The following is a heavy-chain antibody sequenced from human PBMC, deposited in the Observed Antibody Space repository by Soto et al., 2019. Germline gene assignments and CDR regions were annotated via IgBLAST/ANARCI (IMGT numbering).Heavy chain of an antibody. Sequence: GGSLRLSCAASGFSFSDYSMNWVRQAPGKGLEYVSLISANGGSTHYADSVKGRFSISRDNSENTLYLQMSSLRDEDTAVYYCVKGAGWLQDVDYWGQGTLVTVSS. CDR3: VKGAGWLQDVDY. V-gene: IGHV3-64D*08. CDR2: ISANGGST. J-gene: IGHJ4*02. CDR1: GFSFSDYS. D-gene: IGHD5-12*01.